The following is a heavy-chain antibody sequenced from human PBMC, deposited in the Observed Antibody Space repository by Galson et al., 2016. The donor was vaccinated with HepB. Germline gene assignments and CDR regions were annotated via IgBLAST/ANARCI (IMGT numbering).Heavy chain of an antibody. D-gene: IGHD2-2*01. CDR2: TYYRSKWYN. CDR1: GDSVSSHSAT. Sequence: CAISGDSVSSHSATWNWIRQSPSRGLEWLGRTYYRSKWYNDYAVSVKSRITINPDTSKNQFSLQLNSVTPEDTAVYYCARDSWDIVVVSPAMFTFDIWGQGTMVTVSS. V-gene: IGHV6-1*01. J-gene: IGHJ3*02. CDR3: ARDSWDIVVVSPAMFTFDI.